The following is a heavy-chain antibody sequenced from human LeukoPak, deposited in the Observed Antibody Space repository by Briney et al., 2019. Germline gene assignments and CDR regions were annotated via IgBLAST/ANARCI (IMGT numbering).Heavy chain of an antibody. J-gene: IGHJ4*02. V-gene: IGHV3-20*04. CDR3: ARAYSYGFRYYFDF. CDR2: INWNGGST. CDR1: GFTFSSYA. Sequence: GGSLRLSCAASGFTFSSYAMSWVRQAPGKGLEWVSGINWNGGSTGYADSVKGRFTISRDNAKNSLYLQMNSLRVEDTALYYCARAYSYGFRYYFDFWGQGTLVTVSS. D-gene: IGHD5-18*01.